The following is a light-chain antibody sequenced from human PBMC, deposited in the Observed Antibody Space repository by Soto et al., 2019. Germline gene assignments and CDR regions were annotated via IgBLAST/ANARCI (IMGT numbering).Light chain of an antibody. CDR3: CSYASISTYV. Sequence: QSALTQPPSVSLSPGHSITISCTGTSSDVGNYNLVSWYQQHPGKAPKLMIYEGSKRPSGVSNRFSGSKSGNTASLTISGLQAEDEADYYCCSYASISTYVFGSGTKVTVL. CDR1: SSDVGNYNL. V-gene: IGLV2-23*01. CDR2: EGS. J-gene: IGLJ1*01.